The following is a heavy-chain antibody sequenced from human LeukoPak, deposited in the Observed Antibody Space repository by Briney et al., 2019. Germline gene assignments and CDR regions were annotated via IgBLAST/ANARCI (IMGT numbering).Heavy chain of an antibody. V-gene: IGHV3-64*04. J-gene: IGHJ6*02. Sequence: PGGPLRLFCSPSGFTFSYYDIHCLRQAPRKGVEYVSGIRSNRGCIFNADSVQGRVTISRDNAKNSLYLQMNSLRAEDTAVYYCARTTSPEYDSGWLYYYYGMDVWGQGTTVSVSS. CDR3: ARTTSPEYDSGWLYYYYGMDV. D-gene: IGHD6-19*01. CDR1: GFTFSYYD. CDR2: IRSNRGCI.